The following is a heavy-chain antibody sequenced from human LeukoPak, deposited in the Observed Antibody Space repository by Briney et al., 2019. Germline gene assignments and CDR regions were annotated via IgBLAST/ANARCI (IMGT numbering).Heavy chain of an antibody. J-gene: IGHJ4*02. CDR2: IDRDGGVR. D-gene: IGHD1-14*01. V-gene: IGHV3-7*01. Sequence: GGSLRLSCAASGFSFSSYWMSWVRQTPENGLEFVGNIDRDGGVRNYVDSLKGRCTISRDNGKKSLYLEINGLRADDTVVYYCARDPGSSAFDLWGRGALVTVSS. CDR1: GFSFSSYW. CDR3: ARDPGSSAFDL.